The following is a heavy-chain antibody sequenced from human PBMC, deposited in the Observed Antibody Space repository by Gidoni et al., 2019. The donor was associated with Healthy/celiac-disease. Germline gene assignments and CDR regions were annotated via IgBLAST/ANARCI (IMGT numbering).Heavy chain of an antibody. CDR1: GFTFSSYG. CDR3: ARDNSPYYYDSSGPQGRVYYYYGMDV. CDR2: IWYDGSNK. V-gene: IGHV3-33*01. Sequence: QVQLVESGGGVVQPGRSLRLSCAASGFTFSSYGMHWVRQAPGKGLEWVAVIWYDGSNKYYADSVKGRFTISRDNSKNTLYLQMNSLRAEDTAVYYCARDNSPYYYDSSGPQGRVYYYYGMDVWGQGTTVTVSS. D-gene: IGHD3-22*01. J-gene: IGHJ6*02.